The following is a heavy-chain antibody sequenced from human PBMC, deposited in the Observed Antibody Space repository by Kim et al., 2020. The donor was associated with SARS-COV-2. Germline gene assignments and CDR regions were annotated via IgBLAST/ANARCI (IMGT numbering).Heavy chain of an antibody. CDR3: ARNLIVGAARGAFDI. J-gene: IGHJ3*02. Sequence: DAVKGRFTISRDNAKNSLYLQMNSLRAEDTAVYYCARNLIVGAARGAFDIWGQGTMVTVSS. D-gene: IGHD1-26*01. V-gene: IGHV3-7*03.